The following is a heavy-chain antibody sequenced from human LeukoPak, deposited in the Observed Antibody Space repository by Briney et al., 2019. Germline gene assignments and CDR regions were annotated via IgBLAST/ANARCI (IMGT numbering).Heavy chain of an antibody. J-gene: IGHJ4*02. CDR2: IYYSGST. CDR1: GGSFSSGSYY. D-gene: IGHD6-13*01. CDR3: ASSSWPHYFDY. Sequence: PSETLSLTCTVSGGSFSSGSYYWSWIRQPPGKGLEWIEYIYYSGSTNYNPSLKSRVTISVDTSKNQFSLKLSSVTAADTAVYYCASSSWPHYFDYWGQGTPVTVSS. V-gene: IGHV4-61*01.